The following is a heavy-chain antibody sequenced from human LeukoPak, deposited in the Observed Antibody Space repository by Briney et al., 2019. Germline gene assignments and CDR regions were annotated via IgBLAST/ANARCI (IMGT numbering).Heavy chain of an antibody. CDR3: AREGKYGALDAFDI. D-gene: IGHD4-17*01. CDR2: INPNSGST. V-gene: IGHV1-2*02. CDR1: GYTFTGYY. J-gene: IGHJ3*02. Sequence: ASVKVSCKASGYTFTGYYMHWVRQAPGQGLEWMGWINPNSGSTNYAQKFQGRVTTTRDTSISTAYMELSRLRSDDTAVYYCAREGKYGALDAFDIWGQGTMVTVSS.